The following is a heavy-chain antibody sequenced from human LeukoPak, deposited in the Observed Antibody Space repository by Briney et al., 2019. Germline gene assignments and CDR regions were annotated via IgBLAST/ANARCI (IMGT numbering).Heavy chain of an antibody. CDR3: ARVPPQQLVLLCAFDI. CDR1: GYTFTSYG. J-gene: IGHJ3*02. V-gene: IGHV1-18*01. D-gene: IGHD6-13*01. CDR2: ISAYNGNT. Sequence: ASVKVSCKASGYTFTSYGISWVRQAPGQGLEWMGWISAYNGNTNYAQKLQGRVTMTTDTSTSTAYMELRSLRSDDTAVYYCARVPPQQLVLLCAFDIWGQGTMVTVSS.